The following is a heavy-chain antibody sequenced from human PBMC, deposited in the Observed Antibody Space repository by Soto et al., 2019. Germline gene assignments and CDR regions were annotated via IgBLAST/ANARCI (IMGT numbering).Heavy chain of an antibody. CDR2: INPNSGGT. J-gene: IGHJ4*02. V-gene: IGHV1-2*02. CDR1: GYTFTGYY. D-gene: IGHD4-4*01. Sequence: ASVKVSCKASGYTFTGYYMHWVRQAPGQGLEWMGWINPNSGGTNYAQNFQGRITITADESTSTAYMELSSLRSDDTAVYYCARPRTVAATKGYDYWGQGTLVTVSS. CDR3: ARPRTVAATKGYDY.